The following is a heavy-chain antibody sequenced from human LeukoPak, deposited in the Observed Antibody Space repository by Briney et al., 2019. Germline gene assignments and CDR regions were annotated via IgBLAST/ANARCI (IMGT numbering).Heavy chain of an antibody. CDR3: ARAIDFWSGYYTHDYYYYMDV. D-gene: IGHD3-3*01. CDR1: GGSISSYY. V-gene: IGHV4-4*07. J-gene: IGHJ6*03. Sequence: KTSETLSLTCTVSGGSISSYYWSWIRQPAGKGLEWIGRIYTSGSTNYNPSLKSRVTMSVDTSKNQFSLKLSSVTAADTAVYYCARAIDFWSGYYTHDYYYYMDVWGKGTTVTVSS. CDR2: IYTSGST.